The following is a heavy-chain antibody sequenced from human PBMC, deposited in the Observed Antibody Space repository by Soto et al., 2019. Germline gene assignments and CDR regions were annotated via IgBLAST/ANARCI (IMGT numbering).Heavy chain of an antibody. V-gene: IGHV4-39*01. Sequence: SETLSLTCTVSGGSISSSSYYWGWIRQPPGKGLEWIGSIYYSGSTYYNPSLKSRVTISVDTSKNQFSLKLSSVTAADTAVYYCARELGITGTNEKPYWGQGTLVTVSS. CDR2: IYYSGST. J-gene: IGHJ4*02. CDR1: GGSISSSSYY. D-gene: IGHD1-7*01. CDR3: ARELGITGTNEKPY.